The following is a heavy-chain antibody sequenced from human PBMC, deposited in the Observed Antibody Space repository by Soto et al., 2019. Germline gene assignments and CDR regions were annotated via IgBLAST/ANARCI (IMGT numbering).Heavy chain of an antibody. V-gene: IGHV1-18*01. Sequence: QVQLVQSGAEVKKPGASVKVSCKASGYTFTSYDISWVRQAPGRGLEWMGWISAYNGNTNYAQKLQGRVTMTTDTSTSTADMELRSLRSDDTAVYYCAREGGLFYGEGGFGYYYGMDVWGQGTTVTVSS. CDR1: GYTFTSYD. CDR2: ISAYNGNT. CDR3: AREGGLFYGEGGFGYYYGMDV. D-gene: IGHD4-17*01. J-gene: IGHJ6*02.